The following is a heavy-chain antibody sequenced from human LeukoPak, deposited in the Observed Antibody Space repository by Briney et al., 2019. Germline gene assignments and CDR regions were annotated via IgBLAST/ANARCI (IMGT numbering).Heavy chain of an antibody. Sequence: ASVKVSCKASGYTFTGYYMHWVRQAPGQGLEWMGWINPNSGGTNYAQKFQGRVTMTRDTSISTAYMELSRLRSDDTAVYYCAVGYCSGGSCYNIFDYWGQGTLVTVSS. CDR3: AVGYCSGGSCYNIFDY. CDR1: GYTFTGYY. J-gene: IGHJ4*02. D-gene: IGHD2-15*01. V-gene: IGHV1-2*02. CDR2: INPNSGGT.